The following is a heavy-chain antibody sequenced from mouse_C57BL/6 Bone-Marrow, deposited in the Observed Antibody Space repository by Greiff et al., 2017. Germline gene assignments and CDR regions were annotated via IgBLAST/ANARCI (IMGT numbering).Heavy chain of an antibody. D-gene: IGHD2-1*01. CDR1: GYTFTSYG. J-gene: IGHJ2*01. CDR3: ARRDPYGNYEG. CDR2: IYPRSGNT. Sequence: VQLVESGAELARPGASVKLSCKASGYTFTSYGISWVKQRTGQGLEWIGEIYPRSGNTYYNEKFKGKATLTADKSSSTAYMELRSLTSEDSAVYFCARRDPYGNYEGWGQGTTLTVSS. V-gene: IGHV1-81*01.